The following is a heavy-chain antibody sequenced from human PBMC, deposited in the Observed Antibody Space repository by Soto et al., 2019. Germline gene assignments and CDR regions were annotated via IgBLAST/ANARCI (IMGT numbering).Heavy chain of an antibody. D-gene: IGHD6-19*01. CDR1: GGSISSGGYS. J-gene: IGHJ4*02. CDR2: IYHSGST. Sequence: QLQLQESGSGLVKPSQTLSLTCAVSGGSISSGGYSWSWIRQPPGKGLEWIGYIYHSGSTYYNPSPKSRVTRSVARSKTQFSLKLSSVTAADTAVYSCARAGGLGAVAADSWGQGTLVTVSS. V-gene: IGHV4-30-2*01. CDR3: ARAGGLGAVAADS.